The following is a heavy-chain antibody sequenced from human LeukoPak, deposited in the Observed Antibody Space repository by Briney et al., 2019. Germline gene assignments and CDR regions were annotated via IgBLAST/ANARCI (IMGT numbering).Heavy chain of an antibody. J-gene: IGHJ6*02. Sequence: SQTLSLTCTLSGDXVSSYSAAWNWIRQSPSRGLEWLGRTYYRSKWYYGYAVSVKSRITINPDTSKNQFSLQLKSVTPEDTAVYYCARDYYYGMDVWGQGTTVTVSS. V-gene: IGHV6-1*01. CDR3: ARDYYYGMDV. CDR2: TYYRSKWYY. CDR1: GDXVSSYSAA.